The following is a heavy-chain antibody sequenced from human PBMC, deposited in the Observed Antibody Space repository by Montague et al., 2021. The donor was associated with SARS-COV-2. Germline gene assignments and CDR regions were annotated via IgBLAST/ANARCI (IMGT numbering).Heavy chain of an antibody. CDR3: ARTYSGSYRGYFDY. V-gene: IGHV3-30*04. Sequence: SLRLSCAASGFTFSSYAMHWVRQAPGKGLEWVAVISYDGSNKYYADSVKGRFTISRDNSKNMLYLQMNSLRAEDTAVYYCARTYSGSYRGYFDYWGQGTLVTVSS. D-gene: IGHD1-26*01. CDR1: GFTFSSYA. CDR2: ISYDGSNK. J-gene: IGHJ4*02.